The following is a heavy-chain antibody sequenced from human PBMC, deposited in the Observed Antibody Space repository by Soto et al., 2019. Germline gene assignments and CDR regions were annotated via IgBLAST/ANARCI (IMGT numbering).Heavy chain of an antibody. CDR1: GFTFSGSA. J-gene: IGHJ4*01. CDR3: STLGDNPPD. V-gene: IGHV3-73*02. Sequence: EVQLVESGGGLVQPGGSLKLSCAASGFTFSGSAIHWVRQASGNGLEWVGRIRSKANSYATAYAASVKGRFTISRDDPENTAYLHMNSLKTEDAVMYYCSTLGDNPPDCGQGSLVTVSS. D-gene: IGHD2-21*01. CDR2: IRSKANSYAT.